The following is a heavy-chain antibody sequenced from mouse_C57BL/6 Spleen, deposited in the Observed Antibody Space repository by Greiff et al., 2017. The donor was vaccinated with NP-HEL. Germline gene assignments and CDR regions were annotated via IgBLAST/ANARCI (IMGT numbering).Heavy chain of an antibody. V-gene: IGHV1-80*01. CDR2: IYPGDGDT. J-gene: IGHJ2*01. CDR1: GYAFSSYW. D-gene: IGHD2-5*01. CDR3: ARSRRYSNYGGYYVDY. Sequence: VQLQQSGAELVKPGASVKISCKASGYAFSSYWMNWVKQRPGKGLEWIGQIYPGDGDTNYNGKFKGKATLTADKSSSTAYMQLSSLTSEDSAVYFCARSRRYSNYGGYYVDYWGQGTTLTVSS.